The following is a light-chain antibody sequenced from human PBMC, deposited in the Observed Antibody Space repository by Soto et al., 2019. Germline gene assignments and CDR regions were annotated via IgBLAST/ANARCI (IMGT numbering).Light chain of an antibody. J-gene: IGKJ5*01. CDR2: GAS. CDR1: QSVSSSY. CDR3: QQRSSWPPT. Sequence: EIVLTPSPGTLSLSPGERATLSFRASQSVSSSYLAWYQQKPGQAPRLLIYGASSRATGIPARFSGSGSGTDFTLTISSLEPEDFAVYYCQQRSSWPPTFGQGTRLEIK. V-gene: IGKV3D-20*02.